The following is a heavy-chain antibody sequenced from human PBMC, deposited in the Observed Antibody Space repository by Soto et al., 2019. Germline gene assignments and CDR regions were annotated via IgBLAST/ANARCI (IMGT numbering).Heavy chain of an antibody. J-gene: IGHJ4*02. V-gene: IGHV3-23*01. CDR3: AKDISSGWYAFDY. CDR2: ISGSGGST. Sequence: LRLSCAASGFTFSSYAMSWVRQAPGKGLEWVSAISGSGGSTYYADSVKGRFTISRDNSKNTLYLQMNSLRAEDTAVYYCAKDISSGWYAFDYWGQGTLVTVYS. D-gene: IGHD6-19*01. CDR1: GFTFSSYA.